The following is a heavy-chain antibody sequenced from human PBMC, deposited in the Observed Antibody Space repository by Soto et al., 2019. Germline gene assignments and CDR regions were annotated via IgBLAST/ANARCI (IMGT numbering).Heavy chain of an antibody. V-gene: IGHV5-10-1*01. D-gene: IGHD6-13*01. J-gene: IGHJ6*02. CDR2: IDPSDSYT. Sequence: GESLKISCKGSGYSFTSYWISWVRQMPRKGLEWMGRIDPSDSYTNYSPSFQGHVTISADKSISTAYLQWSSLKASDTAMYYCARARAAAGAYYYYGMDVWGQGTTVTVSS. CDR1: GYSFTSYW. CDR3: ARARAAAGAYYYYGMDV.